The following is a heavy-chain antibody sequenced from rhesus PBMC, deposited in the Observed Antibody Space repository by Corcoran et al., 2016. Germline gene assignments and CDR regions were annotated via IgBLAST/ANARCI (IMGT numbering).Heavy chain of an antibody. CDR1: GGSISSSNW. D-gene: IGHD6-43*01. Sequence: QVQLQESGPAVVKPSETLSLICAVSGGSISSSNWWDWIRQSPGKGLEGIGGIYGGAASTLYNTSRKSRVTLSIDTSENQFSLKLSSVTAADAAVYFCASHLGSSYGWRFDVWGAGVLVTVSS. CDR3: ASHLGSSYGWRFDV. J-gene: IGHJ5-1*01. CDR2: IYGGAAST. V-gene: IGHV4-93*02.